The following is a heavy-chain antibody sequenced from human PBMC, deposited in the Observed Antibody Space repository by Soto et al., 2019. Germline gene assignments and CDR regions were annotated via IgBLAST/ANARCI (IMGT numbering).Heavy chain of an antibody. V-gene: IGHV3-21*04. CDR1: GFTFSSYS. CDR2: ISSSSSYI. Sequence: PGGSLRLSCAASGFTFSSYSMNWVRQAPGKGLEWVSSISSSSSYIYYADSVKGRFTISRDNAKNSLYLQMNSLRAEDTAVYYCARDASDIAVVPAAMNYYYYMDVWGKGTTVTVSS. D-gene: IGHD2-2*01. CDR3: ARDASDIAVVPAAMNYYYYMDV. J-gene: IGHJ6*03.